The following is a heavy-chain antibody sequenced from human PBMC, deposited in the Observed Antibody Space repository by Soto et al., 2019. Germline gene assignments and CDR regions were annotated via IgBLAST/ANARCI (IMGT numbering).Heavy chain of an antibody. J-gene: IGHJ5*02. CDR2: IYYSGST. V-gene: IGHV4-61*01. Sequence: PSETLSLTCTVSGGSVSSGSYYWSWIRQPPGKGLEWIGYIYYSGSTNYNPSLKSRVTISVDTSKNQFSLKLSSVTAADTAVYYCARDWVSGYNYRRLDPWGQGTRVTVSS. D-gene: IGHD5-12*01. CDR3: ARDWVSGYNYRRLDP. CDR1: GGSVSSGSYY.